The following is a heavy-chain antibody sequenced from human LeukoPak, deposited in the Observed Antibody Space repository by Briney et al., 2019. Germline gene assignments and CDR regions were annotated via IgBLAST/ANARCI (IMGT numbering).Heavy chain of an antibody. D-gene: IGHD3-10*01. Sequence: GASVKVSGKVSGYTLTELSMHWVRQAPGKGLEWMGGFDPEDGETIYAQKFQGRVTMTEDTSTDTAYMELSSLRSEDTAVYYCATLNTMADAFDIWSQGTMVTVSS. V-gene: IGHV1-24*01. CDR2: FDPEDGET. CDR3: ATLNTMADAFDI. CDR1: GYTLTELS. J-gene: IGHJ3*02.